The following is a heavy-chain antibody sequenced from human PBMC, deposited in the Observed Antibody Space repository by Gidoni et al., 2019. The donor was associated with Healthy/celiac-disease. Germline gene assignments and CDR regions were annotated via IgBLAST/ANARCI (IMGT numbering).Heavy chain of an antibody. Sequence: QVQLVESGGGVVQPGRSLRLSCAASGFTFSGYAMHWVRQAPGKGLEWVAVISYDGSNKYYADSVKGRFTISRDNSKNTLYLQMNSLRAEDTAVYYCARDKPRIAAAGTYYYYYYGMDVWGQGTTVTVSS. CDR3: ARDKPRIAAAGTYYYYYYGMDV. CDR2: ISYDGSNK. V-gene: IGHV3-30-3*01. J-gene: IGHJ6*02. CDR1: GFTFSGYA. D-gene: IGHD6-13*01.